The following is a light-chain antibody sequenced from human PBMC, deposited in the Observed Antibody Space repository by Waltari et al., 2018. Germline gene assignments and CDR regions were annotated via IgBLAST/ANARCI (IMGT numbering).Light chain of an antibody. CDR2: AAS. V-gene: IGKV1-39*01. CDR1: QSISSY. J-gene: IGKJ1*01. Sequence: DIQMTQSPSSLSASVGDRVTITCRASQSISSYLNWYQQKPGKAPKLLIYAASSLQSGVPSRFSGSGSGTDFKLKIRRVEAEDVGVYYCMQAQQTPRTFGQGTKVEIK. CDR3: MQAQQTPRT.